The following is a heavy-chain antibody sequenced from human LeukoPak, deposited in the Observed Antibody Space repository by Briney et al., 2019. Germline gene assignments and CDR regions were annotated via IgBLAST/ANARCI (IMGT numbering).Heavy chain of an antibody. CDR1: GGSVSRSPYY. D-gene: IGHD5-18*01. V-gene: IGHV4-39*07. CDR2: IYYSGST. Sequence: SETLSLTCTVSGGSVSRSPYYWGWIRQPPGKGLEWIGNIYYSGSTYYNPSLKSRVTISVDTSKNQFSLNLTSVTAADTAVYYCARERVDIAMGFDYWGQESLVIVSS. J-gene: IGHJ4*02. CDR3: ARERVDIAMGFDY.